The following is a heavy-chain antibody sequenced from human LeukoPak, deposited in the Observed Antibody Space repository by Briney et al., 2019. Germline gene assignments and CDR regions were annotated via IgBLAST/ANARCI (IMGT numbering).Heavy chain of an antibody. V-gene: IGHV1-8*03. D-gene: IGHD2-21*01. CDR1: GYTFTSYD. CDR3: ATLIDGSCGGDCSDAFDI. J-gene: IGHJ3*02. Sequence: SVKVSCKASGYTFTSYDINWVRQATGQGLEWMGWMNPNSGNTGYAQKFQGRVTITRNTSISTAYMELSSLRSEDTAVYYCATLIDGSCGGDCSDAFDIWGQGTMVTVSS. CDR2: MNPNSGNT.